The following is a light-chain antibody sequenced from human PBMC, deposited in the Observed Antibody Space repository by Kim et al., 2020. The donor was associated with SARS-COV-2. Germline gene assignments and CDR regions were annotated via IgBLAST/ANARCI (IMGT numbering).Light chain of an antibody. V-gene: IGKV3-11*01. J-gene: IGKJ4*01. CDR3: QQCTDLPPRT. CDR2: DAS. Sequence: ETVLTQSPATLSLSPGDRATLSCRASQSVSGVLAWYQQKSGQAPRLLIYDASKRATGIPGRFSGSGSGTDFTLTINNLEPEDFAVYYCQQCTDLPPRTFGGGTKVDIK. CDR1: QSVSGV.